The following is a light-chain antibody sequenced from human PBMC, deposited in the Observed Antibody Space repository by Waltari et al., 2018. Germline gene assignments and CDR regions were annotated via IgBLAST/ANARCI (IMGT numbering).Light chain of an antibody. CDR3: QQSYSTPRA. V-gene: IGKV1-39*01. J-gene: IGKJ3*01. CDR1: QSISRH. Sequence: DIQMTQSPSSLSASVGDRVIITFRASQSISRHLNWYQQKAGKAPKLLIYAASSLQSGVPLRFSGSGSGTDFTLTISSLQPEDFATYYCQQSYSTPRAFGPGTKVDIK. CDR2: AAS.